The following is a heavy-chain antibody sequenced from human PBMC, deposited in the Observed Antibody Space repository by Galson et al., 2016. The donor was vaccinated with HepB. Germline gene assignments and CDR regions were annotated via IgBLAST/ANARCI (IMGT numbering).Heavy chain of an antibody. Sequence: SLRLSCAASGFSFSSNAMSWVRQAPGKGLEWLSFISDSGGTRHYADSVKGRFTVSRDSSKDTLYLQMNGLRADDTAVYYCAKGGGGSSSWQKYYYYYYMDVWGKGTTVTVSS. D-gene: IGHD6-13*01. CDR2: ISDSGGTR. CDR3: AKGGGGSSSWQKYYYYYYMDV. J-gene: IGHJ6*03. V-gene: IGHV3-23*01. CDR1: GFSFSSNA.